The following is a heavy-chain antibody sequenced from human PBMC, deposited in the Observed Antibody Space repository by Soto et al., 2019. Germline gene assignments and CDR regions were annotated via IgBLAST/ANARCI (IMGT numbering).Heavy chain of an antibody. CDR3: AFPPTADFDY. J-gene: IGHJ4*02. D-gene: IGHD1-1*01. CDR2: IYLSGTT. V-gene: IGHV4-4*02. Sequence: SETLSLTCAVSGGSISSTNWGTWVRQSPGRGLEWIGEIYLSGTTNYSPSLKSRVNIAVDMSTNHSSLTLISVTAADTAVYYCAFPPTADFDYWGKGILVTVSS. CDR1: GGSISSTNW.